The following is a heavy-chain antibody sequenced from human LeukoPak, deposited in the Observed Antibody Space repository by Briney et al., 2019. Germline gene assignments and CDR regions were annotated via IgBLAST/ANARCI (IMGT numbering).Heavy chain of an antibody. CDR1: GYTFTGYY. J-gene: IGHJ3*02. V-gene: IGHV1-69*13. CDR3: ARRGDILTGSDAFDI. D-gene: IGHD3-9*01. CDR2: IIPIFGTA. Sequence: GASVKVSCKASGYTFTGYYMHWVRQAPGQGLEWMGGIIPIFGTANYAQKFQGRVTITADESTSTAYMELSSLRSEDTAVYYCARRGDILTGSDAFDIWGQGTMVTVSS.